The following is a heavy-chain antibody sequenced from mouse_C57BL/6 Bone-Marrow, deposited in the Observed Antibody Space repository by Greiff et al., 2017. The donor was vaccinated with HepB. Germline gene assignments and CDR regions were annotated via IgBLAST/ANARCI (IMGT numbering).Heavy chain of an antibody. V-gene: IGHV1-76*01. Sequence: QVQLQQSGAELVRPGASVKLSCKASGYTFTDYYINWVKQRPGQGLEWIARIYPGSGNTYYNEKFKGKATLTAEKSSSTAYMQLSSLTSEDSAVYFCATGRYAMDYWGQGTSVTVSS. CDR2: IYPGSGNT. D-gene: IGHD3-1*01. CDR1: GYTFTDYY. CDR3: ATGRYAMDY. J-gene: IGHJ4*01.